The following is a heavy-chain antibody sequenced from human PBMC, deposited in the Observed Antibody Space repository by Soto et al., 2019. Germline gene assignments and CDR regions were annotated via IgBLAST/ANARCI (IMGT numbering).Heavy chain of an antibody. D-gene: IGHD6-13*01. V-gene: IGHV3-11*01. Sequence: QVQLVESGGGLVKPGGSLRLSCAASGFTFSDYYMSWIRQAPGKGLEWESYIISSCSTIYYADSVKGRFTISRDNAKNSLYLQMNSLRAEDTAVYYCAREERRIAAAGTGAFDIWGQGTMVTVSS. J-gene: IGHJ3*02. CDR3: AREERRIAAAGTGAFDI. CDR1: GFTFSDYY. CDR2: IISSCSTI.